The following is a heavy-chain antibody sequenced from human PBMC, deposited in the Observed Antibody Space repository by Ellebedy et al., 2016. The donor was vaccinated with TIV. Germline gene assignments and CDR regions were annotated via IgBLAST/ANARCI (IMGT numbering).Heavy chain of an antibody. V-gene: IGHV3-48*02. Sequence: GESLKISCAASGFTFNSYSMNWVRQAPGKGLEWVSYISSGSVSIYYADSVKGRFTISRDNAKNSLFLQMNSLRDDDTAVYYCARGHLLFYDSSGFDYWGQGTLVTVSS. D-gene: IGHD3-22*01. CDR3: ARGHLLFYDSSGFDY. J-gene: IGHJ4*02. CDR1: GFTFNSYS. CDR2: ISSGSVSI.